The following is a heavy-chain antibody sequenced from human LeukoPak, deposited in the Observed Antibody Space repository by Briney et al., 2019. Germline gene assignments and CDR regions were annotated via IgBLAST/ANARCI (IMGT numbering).Heavy chain of an antibody. D-gene: IGHD4-11*01. CDR3: ARDHGLTTSNDY. CDR2: ISSSGSAI. J-gene: IGHJ4*02. V-gene: IGHV3-11*04. Sequence: PGGSLRLSCSASGFTLSDYYMSWIRQAPGEGPEWVSYISSSGSAIYYADSVKGRFTISRDNAKNSLYLQMNSLRAEDTAVYYCARDHGLTTSNDYWGQGTLVTVSS. CDR1: GFTLSDYY.